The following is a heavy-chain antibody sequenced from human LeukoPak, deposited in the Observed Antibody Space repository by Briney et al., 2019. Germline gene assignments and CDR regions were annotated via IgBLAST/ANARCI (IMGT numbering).Heavy chain of an antibody. Sequence: GGSLRLSCAASGFTFSSYSMNWVRQAPGKGLEWVSAISGSGGSTYYADSVKGWFTISRDNSKNTLYLQMNSLRAEDTAVYYCAKGPDGGYDYGDYWGQGTLVTVSS. D-gene: IGHD5-12*01. CDR1: GFTFSSYS. V-gene: IGHV3-23*01. CDR2: ISGSGGST. J-gene: IGHJ4*02. CDR3: AKGPDGGYDYGDY.